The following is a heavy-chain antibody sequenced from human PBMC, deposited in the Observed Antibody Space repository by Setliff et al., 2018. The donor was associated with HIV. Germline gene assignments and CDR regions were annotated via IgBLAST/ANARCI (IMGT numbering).Heavy chain of an antibody. V-gene: IGHV4-4*08. CDR1: GGSISGYH. CDR2: IYTSRGT. CDR3: ARHVIGVVMLYSWDAFDY. D-gene: IGHD3-16*01. J-gene: IGHJ4*02. Sequence: PSETLSLTCTVSGGSISGYHWNWLRQTPGKGLEWIGYIYTSRGTNYNHSLRTRVIMSVDRSRSQLSLKVNSVTAADTATYYCARHVIGVVMLYSWDAFDYWGRGTLVTVSS.